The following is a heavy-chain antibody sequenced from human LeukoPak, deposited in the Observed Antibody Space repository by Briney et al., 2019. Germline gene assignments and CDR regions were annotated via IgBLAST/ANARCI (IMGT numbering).Heavy chain of an antibody. CDR3: AKAGDGSSGFDY. J-gene: IGHJ4*02. CDR2: ISSSSSYI. Sequence: GGSLRLSCAASGFSFSSYTMNWVRQAPGKGLEWVSIISSSSSYIYYADSVKGRFTISRDNAKNALYLQMNSLRVEDTAVYYCAKAGDGSSGFDYWGQGTLVTVSS. D-gene: IGHD6-19*01. CDR1: GFSFSSYT. V-gene: IGHV3-21*01.